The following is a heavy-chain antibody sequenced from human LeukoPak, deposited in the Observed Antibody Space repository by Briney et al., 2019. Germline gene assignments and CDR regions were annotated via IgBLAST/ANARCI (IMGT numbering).Heavy chain of an antibody. CDR2: INHSGST. D-gene: IGHD5-18*01. J-gene: IGHJ2*01. CDR1: GGSFSGYY. CDR3: ARCGYTYGSNWYFDL. V-gene: IGHV4-34*01. Sequence: SETLSLTCAVYGGSFSGYYWIWIRQPPGKGLEWIGEINHSGSTNYNPSLKSRVTISVDTSKNQFSLKLSSVTAADTAAYYCARCGYTYGSNWYFDLWGRGTLVTVSS.